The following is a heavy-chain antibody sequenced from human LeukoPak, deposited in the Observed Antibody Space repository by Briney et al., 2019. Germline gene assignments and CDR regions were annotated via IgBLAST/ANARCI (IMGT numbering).Heavy chain of an antibody. CDR3: ARDGPVRAIFGVVIIGAFDI. V-gene: IGHV1-46*01. CDR1: GYTFTSYY. D-gene: IGHD3-3*01. Sequence: ASVTVSCTASGYTFTSYYMHWVRQAPGQGLEWMGIINPSGSSTSYAQKFQGRVTMTRDTSTSTVYMELSSLRSEDTAVYYCARDGPVRAIFGVVIIGAFDIWGQGTMVTVSS. J-gene: IGHJ3*02. CDR2: INPSGSST.